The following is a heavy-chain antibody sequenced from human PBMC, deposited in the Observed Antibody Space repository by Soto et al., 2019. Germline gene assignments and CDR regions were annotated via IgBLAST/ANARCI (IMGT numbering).Heavy chain of an antibody. CDR3: ASDFWPSYSSSWRTSAYYFDY. D-gene: IGHD6-13*01. Sequence: ASVKVSCKASGYTFTSYGISWVRQAPGQGLEWMGWISAYNGNTNYAQKLQGRVTMTTDTSTSTAYMELRSLRSDDTAVNYCASDFWPSYSSSWRTSAYYFDYWGQGTLVTVSS. J-gene: IGHJ4*02. CDR1: GYTFTSYG. V-gene: IGHV1-18*01. CDR2: ISAYNGNT.